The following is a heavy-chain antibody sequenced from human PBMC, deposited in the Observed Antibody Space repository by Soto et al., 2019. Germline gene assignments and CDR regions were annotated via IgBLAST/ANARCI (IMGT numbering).Heavy chain of an antibody. CDR1: GGSISSGGYY. D-gene: IGHD3-22*01. J-gene: IGHJ4*02. Sequence: PSETLSLTCTVSGGSISSGGYYWSWIRQHPGKGLEWIGYIYYSGSTYYNPSLKSRVTISVDTSKNQFSLKLSSVTAADTAVYYCARADTYYYDSSGHRAFDYWGQGTLVTVSS. V-gene: IGHV4-31*03. CDR2: IYYSGST. CDR3: ARADTYYYDSSGHRAFDY.